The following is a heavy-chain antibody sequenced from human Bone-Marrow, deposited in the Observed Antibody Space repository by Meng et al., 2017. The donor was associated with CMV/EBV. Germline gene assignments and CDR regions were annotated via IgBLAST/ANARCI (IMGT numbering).Heavy chain of an antibody. CDR3: ARADSGGWYSS. J-gene: IGHJ5*02. D-gene: IGHD6-19*01. CDR1: GYTFTSYD. V-gene: IGHV1-18*01. Sequence: ASVKVSCKASGYTFTSYDINWVRQATGQGLEWMGWISAYNGNTNYAQKFQGRITMTTDTSTSTAYMELGSLRSDDTAVYYCARADSGGWYSSWGQGTLVTVSS. CDR2: ISAYNGNT.